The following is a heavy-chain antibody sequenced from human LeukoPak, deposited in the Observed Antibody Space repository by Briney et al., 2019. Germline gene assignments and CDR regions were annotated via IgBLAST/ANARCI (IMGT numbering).Heavy chain of an antibody. J-gene: IGHJ5*02. CDR3: ARDLPDSSSSGFDP. D-gene: IGHD6-6*01. CDR1: GGSISSYY. Sequence: SETLSLTCTVSGGSISSYYWSWIRQPAGKGLEWIGRIYTSGSTNYNPSLKSRVTMSVDTSKNQFSLKLSSVTAADTAVYYCARDLPDSSSSGFDPWGQGTLVTVSS. CDR2: IYTSGST. V-gene: IGHV4-4*07.